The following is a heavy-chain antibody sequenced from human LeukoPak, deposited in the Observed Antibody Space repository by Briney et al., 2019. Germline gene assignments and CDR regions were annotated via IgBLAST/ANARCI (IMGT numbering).Heavy chain of an antibody. CDR1: GGSISSRNW. CDR2: IYHSGST. CDR3: ARDKQLDWAHYYYYYMDV. J-gene: IGHJ6*03. Sequence: SETLSLTCAVSGGSISSRNWWSWVRQPTGKGLEWIGEIYHSGSTNYNPSLKSRVTISVDKSKNQFSLKLSSVTAADTAVYYCARDKQLDWAHYYYYYMDVWGKGTTVTVSS. D-gene: IGHD1-1*01. V-gene: IGHV4-4*02.